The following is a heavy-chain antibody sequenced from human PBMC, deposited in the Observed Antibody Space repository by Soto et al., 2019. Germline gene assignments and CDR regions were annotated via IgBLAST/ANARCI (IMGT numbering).Heavy chain of an antibody. Sequence: PSETLSLTCTVSGGSISSYYWSWIRQPPGKGLEWIGYIYYSGSTNYNPSLKSRVTISVDTSKNQFSLKLSSVTAADTAMYYCASHRYYYGSGSYYTADYYYGMDVWGQGTTVTVSS. D-gene: IGHD3-10*01. CDR3: ASHRYYYGSGSYYTADYYYGMDV. J-gene: IGHJ6*02. CDR1: GGSISSYY. CDR2: IYYSGST. V-gene: IGHV4-59*08.